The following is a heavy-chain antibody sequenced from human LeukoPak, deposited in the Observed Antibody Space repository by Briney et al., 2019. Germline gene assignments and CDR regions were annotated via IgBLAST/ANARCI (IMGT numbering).Heavy chain of an antibody. V-gene: IGHV1-58*02. CDR1: GFTFTSSA. D-gene: IGHD1-26*01. Sequence: SVKVSCKASGFTFTSSAMQWVRQARGQRLEWIGWIVVGSGNTNYAQKFQERVTITRDMSTSTAYMELSSLGSEDTAVYYCAAARAWELVNGFDYWGQGTLVTVSS. CDR3: AAARAWELVNGFDY. CDR2: IVVGSGNT. J-gene: IGHJ4*02.